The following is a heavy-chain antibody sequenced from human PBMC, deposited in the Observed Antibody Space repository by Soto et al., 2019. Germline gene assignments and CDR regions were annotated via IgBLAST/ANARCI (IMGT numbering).Heavy chain of an antibody. Sequence: PSETLSLTCTVSGGSISSGGYYWSWIRQHPGKGLEWIGYIYYSGSTYYNPSLKSRVTISVDTSKNQFSLKLRSVTAADTAVYYCARYSSSWSYFDYWGQGTLVTVSS. V-gene: IGHV4-31*03. CDR1: GGSISSGGYY. D-gene: IGHD6-13*01. CDR2: IYYSGST. CDR3: ARYSSSWSYFDY. J-gene: IGHJ4*02.